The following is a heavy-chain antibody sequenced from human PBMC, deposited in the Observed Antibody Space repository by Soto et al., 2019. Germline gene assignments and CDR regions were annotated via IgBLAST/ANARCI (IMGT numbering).Heavy chain of an antibody. CDR3: ARDGFYCTNGVCYTQKNYYMDV. CDR2: ISSSSSTI. D-gene: IGHD2-8*01. V-gene: IGHV3-48*01. J-gene: IGHJ6*03. CDR1: GFTFSSYS. Sequence: GGSLRLSCAASGFTFSSYSMNWVRQAPGKGLEWASYISSSSSTIYYADSVKGRFTISRDNAKNSLYLQMNSLRAEDTAVYYCARDGFYCTNGVCYTQKNYYMDVWGKGTTVTVSS.